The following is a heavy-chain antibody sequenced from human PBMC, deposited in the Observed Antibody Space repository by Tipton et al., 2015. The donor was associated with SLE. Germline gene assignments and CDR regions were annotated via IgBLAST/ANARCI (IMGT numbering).Heavy chain of an antibody. CDR2: VYYTGNT. D-gene: IGHD1-14*01. CDR3: ARQFYNHGWVDH. Sequence: TLSLTCTVSGGSISSYYWGWIRQPPGKGLEWVGTVYYTGNTFYNPSLKSRVTMSLDTSKNQFSLKLTSVTAADTAVYYCARQFYNHGWVDHWGQGTLVTVSS. V-gene: IGHV4-39*07. J-gene: IGHJ4*02. CDR1: GGSISSYY.